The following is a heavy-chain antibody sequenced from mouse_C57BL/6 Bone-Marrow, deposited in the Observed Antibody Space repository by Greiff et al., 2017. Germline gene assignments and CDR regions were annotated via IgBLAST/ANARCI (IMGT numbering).Heavy chain of an antibody. D-gene: IGHD2-4*01. CDR1: GYTFTSYW. V-gene: IGHV1-69*01. CDR2: IDPSASYT. J-gene: IGHJ4*01. CDR3: ARWGGLRVDYAMDY. Sequence: VQLQQPGAELVMPGASVKLSCKASGYTFTSYWMHWVKQRPGQGLEWIGEIDPSASYTNYNQKFKGKSTLTVDKSSSTAYMQLSSLTSEDSAVYYCARWGGLRVDYAMDYWGQGTSVTVSA.